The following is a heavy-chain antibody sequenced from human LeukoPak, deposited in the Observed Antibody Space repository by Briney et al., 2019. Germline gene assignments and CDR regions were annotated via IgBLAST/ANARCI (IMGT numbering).Heavy chain of an antibody. V-gene: IGHV3-48*04. CDR1: GFTFSDYS. J-gene: IGHJ4*02. CDR3: ARDVYRGSSWYAFDF. CDR2: ISSSSSTI. Sequence: PGGSLRLSCAASGFTFSDYSMNWVHQAPGKGLEWVSYISSSSSTIYYADSVKGRFTISRDNAKNSLYLQMNSLRAEDTGVYYCARDVYRGSSWYAFDFWGQGTLVTVSS. D-gene: IGHD6-13*01.